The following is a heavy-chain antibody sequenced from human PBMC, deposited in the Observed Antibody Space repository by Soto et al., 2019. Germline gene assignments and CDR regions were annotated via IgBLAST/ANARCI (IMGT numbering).Heavy chain of an antibody. CDR1: GFTFSSYG. CDR3: AKELEYSSSSLDY. D-gene: IGHD6-6*01. V-gene: IGHV3-30*18. J-gene: IGHJ4*02. Sequence: ESGGGVVQPGRSLRLSCAASGFTFSSYGMHWVRQAPGKGLEWVAVISYDGSNKYYADSVKGRFTISRDNSKNTLYLQMNSLRAEDTAVYYCAKELEYSSSSLDYWGQGTLVTVSS. CDR2: ISYDGSNK.